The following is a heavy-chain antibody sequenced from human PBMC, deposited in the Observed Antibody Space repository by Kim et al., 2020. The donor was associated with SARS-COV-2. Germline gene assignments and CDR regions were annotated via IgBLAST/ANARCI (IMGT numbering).Heavy chain of an antibody. J-gene: IGHJ6*03. D-gene: IGHD6-6*01. CDR3: AKCRGLSIAARGYMDV. V-gene: IGHV3-30*18. CDR2: ISYDGSNK. Sequence: GGSLRLSCAASGFTFSSYGMHWVRQAPGKGLEWVAVISYDGSNKYYADSVKGRFTISRDNSKNTLYLQMNSLRAEDTAVYYCAKCRGLSIAARGYMDVWGKGTTVTVSS. CDR1: GFTFSSYG.